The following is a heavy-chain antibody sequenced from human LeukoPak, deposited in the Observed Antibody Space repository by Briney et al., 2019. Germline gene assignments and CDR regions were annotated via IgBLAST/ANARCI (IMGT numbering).Heavy chain of an antibody. CDR2: IYYSGST. CDR3: ATLSGGYYYYYYMDV. CDR1: GGSISSGGYY. J-gene: IGHJ6*03. V-gene: IGHV4-31*03. D-gene: IGHD3-16*01. Sequence: SETLSLTCTVSGGSISSGGYYWSWIRQHPGKGLEWIGCIYYSGSTYYNPSLKSRVTISVDTSKNQFSLKLSSVTAADTAVYYCATLSGGYYYYYYMDVWGKGTTVTVSS.